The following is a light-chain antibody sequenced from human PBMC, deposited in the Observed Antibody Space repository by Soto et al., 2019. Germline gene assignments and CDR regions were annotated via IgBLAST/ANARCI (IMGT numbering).Light chain of an antibody. Sequence: EIVMTQSPATLSVSPGERATLSCRASQSVSSNLAWYQQKPGQAPRLLIYGASTRATGIPARFSGSGSGTEFTLTISSLQSEDFAVYYCQEYGSSPMWTFGQGTKVEIK. CDR1: QSVSSN. CDR2: GAS. J-gene: IGKJ1*01. CDR3: QEYGSSPMWT. V-gene: IGKV3-15*01.